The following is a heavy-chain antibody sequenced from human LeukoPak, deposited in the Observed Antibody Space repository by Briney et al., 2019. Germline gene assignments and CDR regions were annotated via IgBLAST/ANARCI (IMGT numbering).Heavy chain of an antibody. CDR3: ARPPYCSGGGCSFDY. CDR1: GYSFSSYW. D-gene: IGHD2-15*01. CDR2: IYPGDSDT. V-gene: IGHV5-51*01. J-gene: IGHJ4*02. Sequence: GESLKISCKGSGYSFSSYWIGWVRQMPGKGLEWMGIIYPGDSDTRYSPSFQGQVTISADKSISTAYLQWSSLKASDTATYYCARPPYCSGGGCSFDYWGQGTLVTVSS.